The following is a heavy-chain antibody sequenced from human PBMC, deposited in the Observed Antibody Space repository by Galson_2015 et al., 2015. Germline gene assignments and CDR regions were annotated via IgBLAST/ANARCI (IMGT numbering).Heavy chain of an antibody. D-gene: IGHD2-2*01. CDR3: ARLIVVVPAAADV. J-gene: IGHJ6*02. CDR1: GGTFSSYA. Sequence: SVKVSCKASGGTFSSYAISWVRQAPGQRLEWMGGIIPIFGTANYAQKFQGRVTITADESTSTAYMELSSLRSEDTAVYYCARLIVVVPAAADVWGQGTTVTVSS. CDR2: IIPIFGTA. V-gene: IGHV1-69*13.